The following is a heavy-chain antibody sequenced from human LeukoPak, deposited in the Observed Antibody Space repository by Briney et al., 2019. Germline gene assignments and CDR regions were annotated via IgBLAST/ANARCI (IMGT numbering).Heavy chain of an antibody. D-gene: IGHD1-26*01. CDR2: IYYSGST. Sequence: KASETLSLTCTVSGGSISSCYWSWIRQPPGKGLEWIGYIYYSGSTNYNPSLKSRVTISVDTSKNQFSLKLSSVTAADTAVYYCARPPAGWEVSDAFDIWGQGTMVTVSS. CDR3: ARPPAGWEVSDAFDI. V-gene: IGHV4-59*08. CDR1: GGSISSCY. J-gene: IGHJ3*02.